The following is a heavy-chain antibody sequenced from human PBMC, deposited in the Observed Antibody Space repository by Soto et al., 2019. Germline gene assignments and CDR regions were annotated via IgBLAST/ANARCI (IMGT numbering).Heavy chain of an antibody. V-gene: IGHV3-23*01. Sequence: EVQLLEAGGGLVQPGGSLRLACAASGFSFSSYAMLWVRQAPGKGLEWVSVISARGGRSYFADSVKGRFTISRDNYTNVLSLEMNSLRAEDTATSFHAKGSIEYSASVDHLGQGTLVLVSS. D-gene: IGHD5-12*01. J-gene: IGHJ4*02. CDR3: AKGSIEYSASVDH. CDR1: GFSFSSYA. CDR2: ISARGGRS.